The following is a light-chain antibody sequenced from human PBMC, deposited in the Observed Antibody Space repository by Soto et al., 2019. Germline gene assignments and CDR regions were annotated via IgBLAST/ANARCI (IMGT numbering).Light chain of an antibody. CDR2: AAS. J-gene: IGKJ2*01. CDR3: QQSYSSPYT. V-gene: IGKV1-39*01. Sequence: DIQMTQSPSSLSASVGDRVTITFRASQSISNYLNWYQQKPGKAPKVLISAASSLQSGVPSRFSVVGSGTDFTLTISGLQPDDFATYYCQQSYSSPYTFGQGSKLEIK. CDR1: QSISNY.